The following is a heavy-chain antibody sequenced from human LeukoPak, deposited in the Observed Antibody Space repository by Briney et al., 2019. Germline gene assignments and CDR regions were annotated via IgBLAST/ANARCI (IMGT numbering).Heavy chain of an antibody. CDR1: GGTFSSYA. Sequence: SVKVSCKASGGTFSSYAISWVRQAPGQGLEWMGGIIPIFGTANYAQKFQGRVTITADESTSTAYMELSSLRSEDTAGYYFARAGYDFWSGHNWFDPWGQGPLVTVSS. D-gene: IGHD3-3*01. V-gene: IGHV1-69*13. CDR3: ARAGYDFWSGHNWFDP. CDR2: IIPIFGTA. J-gene: IGHJ5*02.